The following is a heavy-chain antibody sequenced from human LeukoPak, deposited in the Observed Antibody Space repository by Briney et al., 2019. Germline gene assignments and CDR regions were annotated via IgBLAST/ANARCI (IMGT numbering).Heavy chain of an antibody. V-gene: IGHV4-34*01. Sequence: SETLSLTCAVYGGSFSGYYWSWIRQPPGKGLEWIGEINHSGSTNYNPSLKSRVTISVDTSKNQFSLKLSSVTAADTAVYYCARRGITMDRGVINWFDPWGQGTLVTVSS. J-gene: IGHJ5*02. CDR1: GGSFSGYY. CDR2: INHSGST. CDR3: ARRGITMDRGVINWFDP. D-gene: IGHD3-10*01.